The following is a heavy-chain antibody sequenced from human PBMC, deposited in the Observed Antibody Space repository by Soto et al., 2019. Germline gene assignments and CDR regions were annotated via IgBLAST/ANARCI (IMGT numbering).Heavy chain of an antibody. Sequence: GGSLRLSCAASEFTFSSFWMHWVRQAPGKGLVWISRITNDGSSTSYADSVKGRFTLSRDNAGNTLHLKMSILSVEDTAVYYCVTSLVASSVVYLQQWGQGTLVTVSS. V-gene: IGHV3-74*01. D-gene: IGHD2-8*02. CDR3: VTSLVASSVVYLQQ. CDR2: ITNDGSST. J-gene: IGHJ1*01. CDR1: EFTFSSFW.